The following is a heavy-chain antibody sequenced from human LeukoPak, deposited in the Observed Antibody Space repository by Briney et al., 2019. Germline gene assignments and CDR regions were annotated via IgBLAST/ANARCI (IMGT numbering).Heavy chain of an antibody. J-gene: IGHJ4*02. D-gene: IGHD4-17*01. CDR2: IRSKAYGGTT. V-gene: IGHV3-49*04. CDR3: TTSYGDYVIEYYFDY. Sequence: GRSLRLSCTASGFTFADYAMSWVRQAPGKGLEGVGFIRSKAYGGTTEYAASVKGRFTISRDDSKSIAYLQMNSLKTEDTAVYYCTTSYGDYVIEYYFDYWGQGTLVTVSS. CDR1: GFTFADYA.